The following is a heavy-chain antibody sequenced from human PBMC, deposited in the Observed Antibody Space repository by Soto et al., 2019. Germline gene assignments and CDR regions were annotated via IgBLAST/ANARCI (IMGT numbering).Heavy chain of an antibody. CDR1: GYTFTSYA. J-gene: IGHJ6*02. CDR2: INAGNGNT. Sequence: QVQLVQSGAEEKKPGASVKVSCKASGYTFTSYAMHWVRQAPGQRLEWMGWINAGNGNTKYSQKFQGRVTITRDTSASTAYMELSSLRSEDTAVYYCARVMTTVTTPLFFSYGMDVWGQGTTVTVSS. D-gene: IGHD4-17*01. CDR3: ARVMTTVTTPLFFSYGMDV. V-gene: IGHV1-3*05.